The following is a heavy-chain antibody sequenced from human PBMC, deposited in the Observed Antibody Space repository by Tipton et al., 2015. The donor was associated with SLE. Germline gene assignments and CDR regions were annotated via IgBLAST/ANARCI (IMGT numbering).Heavy chain of an antibody. CDR2: IYHSGST. J-gene: IGHJ3*02. CDR1: GGSISSSNW. Sequence: TLSLTCAVSGGSISSSNWWIWVRQPPGKGLEWIGEIYHSGSTNYNPSLKSRVTISVDTSKNQFSLKLSSVTAADTAVYYCARERFFARRGFDIWGQGTMVTVSS. CDR3: ARERFFARRGFDI. V-gene: IGHV4-4*02. D-gene: IGHD3-10*01.